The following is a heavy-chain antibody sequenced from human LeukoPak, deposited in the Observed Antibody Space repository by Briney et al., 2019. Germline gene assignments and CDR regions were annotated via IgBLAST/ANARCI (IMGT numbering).Heavy chain of an antibody. Sequence: ASVKVSCKASGYTFTSYGISWVRQAPGQGLEWMGRIIPIHGTANYAQKFQGRATITADKSTSTAYMELSSLRSEDTAVYYCARAPDGGAFDIWGQGTMVTVSS. V-gene: IGHV1-69*04. CDR2: IIPIHGTA. CDR1: GYTFTSYG. CDR3: ARAPDGGAFDI. D-gene: IGHD3-16*01. J-gene: IGHJ3*02.